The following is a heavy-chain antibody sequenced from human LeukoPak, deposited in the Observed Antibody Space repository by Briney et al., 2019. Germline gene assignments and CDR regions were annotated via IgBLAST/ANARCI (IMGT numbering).Heavy chain of an antibody. CDR1: GGSISSGDYY. V-gene: IGHV4-30-4*02. CDR3: ARGRPGSGWAHYFDY. J-gene: IGHJ4*02. D-gene: IGHD6-19*01. CDR2: IYYSGST. Sequence: SETLSLTCTVSGGSISSGDYYWSWIRQPPGKGLEWIGYIYYSGSTYYNPSLKSRVTISVDTPKNQFSLKLSSVTAADTAVYYCARGRPGSGWAHYFDYWGQGTLVTVSS.